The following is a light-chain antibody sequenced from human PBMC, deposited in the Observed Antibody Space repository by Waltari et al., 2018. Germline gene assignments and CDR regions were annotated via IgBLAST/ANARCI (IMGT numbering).Light chain of an antibody. V-gene: IGKV1-39*01. CDR2: AAS. J-gene: IGKJ4*01. Sequence: DIQMTQSPSSLSASVGDRVTITCRASQSISFSLNWYQQKAGKATNLLIYAASSLQTGVPSRFSGSGSGTDFSLTISNLQPEDFATYYCQQSYSTPRTFGGGTKVEIK. CDR3: QQSYSTPRT. CDR1: QSISFS.